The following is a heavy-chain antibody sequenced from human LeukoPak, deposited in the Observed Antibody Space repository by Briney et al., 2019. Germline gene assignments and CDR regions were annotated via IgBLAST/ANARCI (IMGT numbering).Heavy chain of an antibody. CDR1: GFTFSTYA. CDR3: AKDVSWNWFDP. V-gene: IGHV3-30*18. J-gene: IGHJ5*02. CDR2: ISYDGSNK. Sequence: GRSLRLSCAASGFTFSTYAMHWVRQAPGKGLEWVAVISYDGSNKYYADSVKGRFTISRDNSKNTLYLQMNTLRAEDAAVYYCAKDVSWNWFDPWGQGTLVTVSS.